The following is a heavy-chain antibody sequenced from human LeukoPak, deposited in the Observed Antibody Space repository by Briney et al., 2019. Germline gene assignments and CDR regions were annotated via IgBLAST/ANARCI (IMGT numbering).Heavy chain of an antibody. CDR2: IRYDGTKK. CDR1: EFTFSNFG. J-gene: IGHJ5*02. CDR3: AKDAGQGAYSDWLLVGWFDP. Sequence: PGGSLRLSCAASEFTFSNFGMHWVRQAPGQGLEWVAFIRYDGTKKYYADSVKGRFTISRDNSKNTLSLQMNSLRAEDTAVYYCAKDAGQGAYSDWLLVGWFDPWGQGTLVTVSS. V-gene: IGHV3-30*02. D-gene: IGHD3-9*01.